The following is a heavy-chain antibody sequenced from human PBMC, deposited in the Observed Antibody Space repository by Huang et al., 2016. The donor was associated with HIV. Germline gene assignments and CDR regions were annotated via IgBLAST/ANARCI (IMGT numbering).Heavy chain of an antibody. Sequence: EVQLVDSGGGLVKPGGSLRLSCAASGFSLDSFNMFWVRQTPAKWLQWVASISPSSSFIEYAYAVKGRFSISRDNAKNSLYLQMNSLRGEDTAVYYCVKDRGQQLSPFDSWGQGTLVTVSS. CDR3: VKDRGQQLSPFDS. V-gene: IGHV3-21*01. D-gene: IGHD6-13*01. CDR1: GFSLDSFN. J-gene: IGHJ4*02. CDR2: ISPSSSFI.